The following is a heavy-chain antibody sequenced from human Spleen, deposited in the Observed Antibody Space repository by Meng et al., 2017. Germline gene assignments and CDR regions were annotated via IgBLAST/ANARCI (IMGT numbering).Heavy chain of an antibody. V-gene: IGHV3-74*01. CDR3: ASEGAHDILTGYYTGDY. J-gene: IGHJ4*02. Sequence: GESLKISCAASGFTFSSYEMNWVRQAPGKGLEWVSHMNTDGSTRRYADSVRGRFTISRDNAKNTLYLQMNSLRADDTAVYYCASEGAHDILTGYYTGDYWGQGTLVTVSS. D-gene: IGHD3-9*01. CDR1: GFTFSSYE. CDR2: MNTDGSTR.